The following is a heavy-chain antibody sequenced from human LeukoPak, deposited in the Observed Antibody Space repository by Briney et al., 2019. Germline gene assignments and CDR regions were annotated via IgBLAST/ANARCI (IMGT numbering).Heavy chain of an antibody. V-gene: IGHV3-15*01. CDR1: GFTFSNAW. Sequence: KPGGSLRLSCAASGFTFSNAWMRWVRQAPGKGLEWVGRIKTKIDGETVDYAAPVRGRCTISRDDSKNMLYLEMNSLKTEDTAVYYCGSTRGNYGGQGILVTVSS. CDR2: IKTKIDGETV. CDR3: GSTRGNY. J-gene: IGHJ4*02. D-gene: IGHD5/OR15-5a*01.